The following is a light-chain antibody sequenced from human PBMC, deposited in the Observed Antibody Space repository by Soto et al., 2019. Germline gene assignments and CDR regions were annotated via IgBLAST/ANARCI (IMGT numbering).Light chain of an antibody. CDR3: QHYGTSGLT. V-gene: IGKV3-20*01. Sequence: IVLRQSPGTLSLSPGEGATLSCRASQSISGRYLAWYQHKSGQAPRLFIYGASKRAAGIPDRFSGTGSDTDFTLTISRLEPDDCAVYYCQHYGTSGLTFGGGTKVEIK. J-gene: IGKJ4*01. CDR1: QSISGRY. CDR2: GAS.